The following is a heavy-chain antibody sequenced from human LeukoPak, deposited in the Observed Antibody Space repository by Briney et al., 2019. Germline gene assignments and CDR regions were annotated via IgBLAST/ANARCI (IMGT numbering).Heavy chain of an antibody. D-gene: IGHD6-13*01. CDR3: ARRGSSSWALGYGMDV. CDR1: GGSISSYY. V-gene: IGHV4-59*01. Sequence: PSETLSLTCIVSGGSISSYYWSWIRQPPGKGLEWVGHIYYSGNTNYNPSLKGRVTISVDTSKNQFSLKLSSVTAADTAVYYCARRGSSSWALGYGMDVWGQGTTVTVSS. J-gene: IGHJ6*02. CDR2: IYYSGNT.